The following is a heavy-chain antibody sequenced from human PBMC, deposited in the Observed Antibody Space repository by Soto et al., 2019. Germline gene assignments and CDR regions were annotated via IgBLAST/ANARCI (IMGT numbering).Heavy chain of an antibody. Sequence: PGGPMRLSCAASGVTFSNYATNRFRQAPGKGLEWVSTISSSGGSTYYADSVKCRFTISKDTSKNQVVLTMTNMDPLDTATYYCAHSPTVINYFDYWGPGTLVTVSS. CDR2: ISSSGGST. V-gene: IGHV3-23*01. D-gene: IGHD4-4*01. CDR1: GVTFSNYA. J-gene: IGHJ4*02. CDR3: AHSPTVINYFDY.